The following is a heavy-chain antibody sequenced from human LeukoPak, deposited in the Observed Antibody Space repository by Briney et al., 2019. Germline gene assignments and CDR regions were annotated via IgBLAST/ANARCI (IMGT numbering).Heavy chain of an antibody. CDR3: ARDGRGDGGSYRDSCFDY. Sequence: SQTLSLTCTVSGGSISSGGYYWSWIHQHPGKGLEWIGYIYYSGSTYYNPSLKSRVTISVDTSKNQFSLKLSSVTAADTAVYYCARDGRGDGGSYRDSCFDYWGQGTLVTVSS. CDR2: IYYSGST. D-gene: IGHD1-26*01. J-gene: IGHJ4*02. CDR1: GGSISSGGYY. V-gene: IGHV4-31*03.